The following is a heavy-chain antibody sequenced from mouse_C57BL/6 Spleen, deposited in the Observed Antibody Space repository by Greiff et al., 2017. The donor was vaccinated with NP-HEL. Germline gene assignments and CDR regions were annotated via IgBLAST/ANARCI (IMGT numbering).Heavy chain of an antibody. D-gene: IGHD2-4*01. CDR1: GYAFSSSW. J-gene: IGHJ3*01. CDR2: IYPVDGDT. V-gene: IGHV1-82*01. Sequence: VQLQESGPELVKPGASVKISCKASGYAFSSSWMNWVKQRPGKGLEWIGRIYPVDGDTNYNGKFKGKATLTAATSSSPAYMQLSSLTSEDSAVYFCARLGSLYDYDEGFAYWGQGTLVTVSA. CDR3: ARLGSLYDYDEGFAY.